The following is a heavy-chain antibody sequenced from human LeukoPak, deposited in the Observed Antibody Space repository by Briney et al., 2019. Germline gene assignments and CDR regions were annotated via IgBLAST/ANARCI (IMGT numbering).Heavy chain of an antibody. CDR2: INHSGST. J-gene: IGHJ6*02. V-gene: IGHV4-34*01. Sequence: SETLSLTCAVYGGSFSGYYWSWIRQPPGNGLEWIGEINHSGSTNYNPSLKSRVTISVDTSKNQFSLKLSSVTAADTAVYYCARVLRYCSGGSCYSQYYYYGMDVWGQGTTVTVSS. D-gene: IGHD2-15*01. CDR1: GGSFSGYY. CDR3: ARVLRYCSGGSCYSQYYYYGMDV.